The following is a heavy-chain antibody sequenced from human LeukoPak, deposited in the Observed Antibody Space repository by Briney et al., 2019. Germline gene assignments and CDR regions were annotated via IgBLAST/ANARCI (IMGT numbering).Heavy chain of an antibody. Sequence: PGGSLRLSCAASGFTFSSYGMRWVRQAPGKGLEWVSVIWYDGSNKYYADSVKGRFTISRDNSKNTLYLQMNSLGAEDAVVYYCAKETWMQGYLDYWGQGTLVTVSS. CDR2: IWYDGSNK. CDR3: AKETWMQGYLDY. V-gene: IGHV3-33*06. D-gene: IGHD5-18*01. CDR1: GFTFSSYG. J-gene: IGHJ4*02.